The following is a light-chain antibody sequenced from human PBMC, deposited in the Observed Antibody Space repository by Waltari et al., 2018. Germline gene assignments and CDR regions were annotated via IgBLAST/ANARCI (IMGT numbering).Light chain of an antibody. CDR2: SNN. CDR3: AAWDDSLNGWV. Sequence: QSVLTQPPSASGTPGQRVTIPCSGSSANIGRNTVTWYQQPPGTAPKLLIYSNNQRPSGVPDRFSGSKSGTSASLAISGLQSEDEADYYCAAWDDSLNGWVFGGGTKLTVL. J-gene: IGLJ3*02. CDR1: SANIGRNT. V-gene: IGLV1-44*01.